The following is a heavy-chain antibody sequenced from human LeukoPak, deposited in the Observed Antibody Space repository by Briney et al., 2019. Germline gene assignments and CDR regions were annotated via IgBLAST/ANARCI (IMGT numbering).Heavy chain of an antibody. CDR1: GFTFSSYA. Sequence: PGGSLRLSCAASGFTFSSYAMSWVRQAPGKGLEWVSAISGSGGSTYYADSVKGRFTISRDNAKNSLYLQMNSLRAEDTAVYYCARVATHDFDYWGQGTLVTVSS. CDR2: ISGSGGST. V-gene: IGHV3-23*01. D-gene: IGHD5-12*01. J-gene: IGHJ4*02. CDR3: ARVATHDFDY.